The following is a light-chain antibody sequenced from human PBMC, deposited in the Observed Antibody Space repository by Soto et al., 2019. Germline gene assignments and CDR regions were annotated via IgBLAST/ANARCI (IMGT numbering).Light chain of an antibody. V-gene: IGKV1-5*03. J-gene: IGKJ1*01. CDR3: QHYNSYSEA. CDR2: KAS. Sequence: DIQMTQSPSTLSGSVGDRVTITCRASQTFSSWLAWYQQKPGKAPKLLIYKASTLKSGVPSRFSGSGSGTEFTLTISSLQPDDFATYYCQHYNSYSEAFGHGTKVDIK. CDR1: QTFSSW.